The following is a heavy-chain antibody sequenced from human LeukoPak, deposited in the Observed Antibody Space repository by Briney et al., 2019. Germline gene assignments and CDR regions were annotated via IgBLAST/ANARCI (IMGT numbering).Heavy chain of an antibody. CDR2: IYSGGST. Sequence: AGGSLRLSCAASGFSVSNNYTSWVRQAPGKGLEWVSVIYSGGSTFYADSVKGRFTISRDNSKNTLYLQMNSLRAEDTAVYYCASDSYSPEYFQHWGQGTLVTVSS. CDR3: ASDSYSPEYFQH. CDR1: GFSVSNNY. J-gene: IGHJ1*01. V-gene: IGHV3-66*01. D-gene: IGHD2-15*01.